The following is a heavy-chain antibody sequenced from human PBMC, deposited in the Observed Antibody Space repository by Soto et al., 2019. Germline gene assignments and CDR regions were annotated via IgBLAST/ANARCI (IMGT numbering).Heavy chain of an antibody. CDR3: ASSLNSSGWYGRHYYYYGMYV. V-gene: IGHV3-21*01. Sequence: GGSLRLSCAASGFTFSSYGMNWVRQAPGKGLEWVSSISSSSSYIYYADSVKGRFTISRDNAKNSLYLQMNSLRAEDTAVYYCASSLNSSGWYGRHYYYYGMYVWGQGNTVTVSS. J-gene: IGHJ6*02. CDR2: ISSSSSYI. CDR1: GFTFSSYG. D-gene: IGHD6-19*01.